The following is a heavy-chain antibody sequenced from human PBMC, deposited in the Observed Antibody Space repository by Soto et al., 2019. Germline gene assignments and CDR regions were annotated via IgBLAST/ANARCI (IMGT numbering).Heavy chain of an antibody. J-gene: IGHJ6*02. CDR2: IYHSVST. CDR3: AISRMVRGVIYYYGMDV. D-gene: IGHD3-10*01. Sequence: QVQLQESGPGLVKSSQTLSLTCTVSGGSISSGGNYWSWIRKHPGKGLEWIGYIYHSVSTYYNPSLKSRVTISLDTSKNQCSLKLNSVTAADKALYYCAISRMVRGVIYYYGMDVWGQWTTVTVSS. V-gene: IGHV4-31*03. CDR1: GGSISSGGNY.